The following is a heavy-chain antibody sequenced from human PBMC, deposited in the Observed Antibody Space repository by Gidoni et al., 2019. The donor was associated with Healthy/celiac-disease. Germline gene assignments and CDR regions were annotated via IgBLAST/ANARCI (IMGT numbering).Heavy chain of an antibody. CDR2: IIPIFGTA. CDR3: ARRAGSGSLWSQQIDY. J-gene: IGHJ4*02. V-gene: IGHV1-69*01. Sequence: QVQLVQSGAEVKKPGSSVKVSSKASGGTFSSDAISWVRQAPGQGLEWMGGIIPIFGTANYAQKFQGRVTITADESTSTAYMELSSLRSEDTAVYYCARRAGSGSLWSQQIDYWGQGTLVTVSS. CDR1: GGTFSSDA. D-gene: IGHD3-10*01.